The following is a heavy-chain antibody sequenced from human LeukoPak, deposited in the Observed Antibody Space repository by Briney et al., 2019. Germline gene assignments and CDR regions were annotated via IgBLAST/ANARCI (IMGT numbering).Heavy chain of an antibody. Sequence: PSETLSLTCTVSGGSISSYYWSWIRQPPGKGLEWIGYIYYSGSTNYNPSLKSRVTISVDTSKNQFSLKLSSVTAADTAVYYCARATEEMATNYFDYWGQGTLVTVSS. D-gene: IGHD5-24*01. CDR3: ARATEEMATNYFDY. CDR2: IYYSGST. CDR1: GGSISSYY. J-gene: IGHJ4*02. V-gene: IGHV4-59*01.